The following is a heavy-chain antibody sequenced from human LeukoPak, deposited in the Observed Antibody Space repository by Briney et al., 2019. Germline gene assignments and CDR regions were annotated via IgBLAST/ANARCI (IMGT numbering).Heavy chain of an antibody. CDR1: GGTFSSYA. Sequence: ASVKVSCKASGGTFSSYAISWVRQAPGQGLEWMGRIIPILGIANYAQKFQGRVTITADKSTSTAYMELSSLRSEDTAVYYCARKERYCSSTSCPDYWGQGTLVTVSS. D-gene: IGHD2-2*01. CDR2: IIPILGIA. J-gene: IGHJ4*02. CDR3: ARKERYCSSTSCPDY. V-gene: IGHV1-69*04.